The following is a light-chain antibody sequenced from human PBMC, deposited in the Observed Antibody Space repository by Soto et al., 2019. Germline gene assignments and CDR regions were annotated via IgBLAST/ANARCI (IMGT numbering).Light chain of an antibody. V-gene: IGKV1-39*01. CDR1: QSISNY. Sequence: DIQMTQSPSSLSASVGDRVTITCRASQSISNYLNWYQHKPGKTPKLLIYAASSLQSGVPSRFSGSGSGTDFTLTISSLQPEDFATYYCQQTYSTPPGLTFGGGTKVEI. J-gene: IGKJ4*01. CDR3: QQTYSTPPGLT. CDR2: AAS.